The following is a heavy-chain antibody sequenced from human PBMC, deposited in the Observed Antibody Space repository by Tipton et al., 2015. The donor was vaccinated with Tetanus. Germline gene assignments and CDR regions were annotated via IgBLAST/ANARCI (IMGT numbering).Heavy chain of an antibody. CDR3: AEGRRFCSSNSCHEYYFDS. Sequence: TLSLTCTVSGGSISTYHWNWIRQFPGKGLEWIGYIDYFGTTKYNPSLKGRVAMSVDTSKNHFSLRLSSVTAAETAVYYCAEGRRFCSSNSCHEYYFDSWGRGTLVTVSS. CDR2: IDYFGTT. CDR1: GGSISTYH. V-gene: IGHV4-59*08. D-gene: IGHD2-2*01. J-gene: IGHJ4*02.